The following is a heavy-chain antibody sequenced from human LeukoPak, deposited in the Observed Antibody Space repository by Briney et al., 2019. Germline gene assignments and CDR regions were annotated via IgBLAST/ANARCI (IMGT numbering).Heavy chain of an antibody. CDR2: IYYSGST. Sequence: PSETLSLTCTVSGGSISSSSYYWGWIRQPPGKGLEWIGSIYYSGSTYYNPSLKSRVTISVDTSKNQFSLKLSSVTAADTAVYYCAGETYYYDSSGYHASDWGQGTLVTVSS. CDR1: GGSISSSSYY. J-gene: IGHJ4*02. CDR3: AGETYYYDSSGYHASD. V-gene: IGHV4-39*07. D-gene: IGHD3-22*01.